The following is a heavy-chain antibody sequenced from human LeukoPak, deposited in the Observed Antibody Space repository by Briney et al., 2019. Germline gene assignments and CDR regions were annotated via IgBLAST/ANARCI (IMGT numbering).Heavy chain of an antibody. CDR1: GGSISSSSYY. D-gene: IGHD6-19*01. Sequence: KPSETLSLICTVSGGSISSSSYYWGWIRQPPGKGLEWIGSIYYGGSTYYNPSLKSRVTISVDTSKNQFSLKLSSVTAADTAVYYCARGSSGRCDAFDIWGQGTMVTVSS. CDR2: IYYGGST. J-gene: IGHJ3*02. CDR3: ARGSSGRCDAFDI. V-gene: IGHV4-39*01.